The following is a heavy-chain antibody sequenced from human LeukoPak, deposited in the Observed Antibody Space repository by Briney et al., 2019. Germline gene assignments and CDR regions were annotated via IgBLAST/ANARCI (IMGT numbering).Heavy chain of an antibody. J-gene: IGHJ4*02. CDR1: GFTSSSYA. Sequence: GGSLRLSCAASGFTSSSYAMHWVRQAPGKGLEWVAVISYDGSNKYYADSVKGRFTISRDNSKNTLYLQMNSLRAEDTAVYYCATPDSSGYRYWGQGTLVTVSS. V-gene: IGHV3-30-3*01. CDR3: ATPDSSGYRY. CDR2: ISYDGSNK. D-gene: IGHD3-22*01.